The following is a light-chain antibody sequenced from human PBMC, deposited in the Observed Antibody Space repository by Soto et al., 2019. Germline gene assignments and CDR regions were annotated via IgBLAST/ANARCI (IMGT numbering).Light chain of an antibody. CDR1: QSVSSY. V-gene: IGKV3-11*01. J-gene: IGKJ4*01. CDR2: DAS. CDR3: QQRSNWLT. Sequence: EIVLTQSPATLSLSPGERATLSCRASQSVSSYLAWYQQKPGQAPRLLIYDASNRATGIPARFSGSGCGTDVTLPISSLEPEDFAVYYCQQRSNWLTFGGGTKVEIK.